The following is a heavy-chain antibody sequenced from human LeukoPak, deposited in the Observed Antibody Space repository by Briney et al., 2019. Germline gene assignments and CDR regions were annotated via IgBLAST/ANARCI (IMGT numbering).Heavy chain of an antibody. Sequence: GGSLRLSCAASGFTFSNYWMSWVRRAPGKGLEWVANIKQDGSERYYVDSVRGRFTISRDNAKNSLFLQIHSLRAEDTAVYYCATALHSSSWSFDYWGQGTLVAVPS. CDR2: IKQDGSER. CDR3: ATALHSSSWSFDY. D-gene: IGHD6-13*01. CDR1: GFTFSNYW. V-gene: IGHV3-7*01. J-gene: IGHJ4*02.